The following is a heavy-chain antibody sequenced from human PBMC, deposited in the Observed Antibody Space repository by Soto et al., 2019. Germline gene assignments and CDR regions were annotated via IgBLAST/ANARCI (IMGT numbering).Heavy chain of an antibody. CDR1: GYTFTNYD. V-gene: IGHV1-8*01. J-gene: IGHJ4*02. D-gene: IGHD2-15*01. CDR3: ARGLRYCSGGYCFIHFDY. Sequence: GASVKVSCKASGYTFTNYDINWVRQATGQRLEWMGWMNPNSGNTGYAQKFQGRVTMTRNTSVSTAYMELSSLRSEDTAMYYCARGLRYCSGGYCFIHFDYWGLGTLVTVSS. CDR2: MNPNSGNT.